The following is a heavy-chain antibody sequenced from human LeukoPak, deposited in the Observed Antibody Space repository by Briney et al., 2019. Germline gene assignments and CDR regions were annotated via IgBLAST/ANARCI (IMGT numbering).Heavy chain of an antibody. V-gene: IGHV3-7*03. CDR1: GFTFSSYW. J-gene: IGHJ6*02. Sequence: PGGSLRLSCAASGFTFSSYWMRWVRQAPGKGLEWVASINHNGNVNYYVDSVKGRFTISRDNAKNSLYLQMSNLRAEDTAVYFCARGGGLDVWGQGATVTVSS. CDR3: ARGGGLDV. CDR2: INHNGNVN. D-gene: IGHD3-16*01.